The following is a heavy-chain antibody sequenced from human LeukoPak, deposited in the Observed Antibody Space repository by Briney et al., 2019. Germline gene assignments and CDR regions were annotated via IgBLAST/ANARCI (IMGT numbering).Heavy chain of an antibody. D-gene: IGHD2-2*03. CDR2: ISYDGSNK. J-gene: IGHJ3*02. V-gene: IGHV3-30*18. CDR1: GFTFSSYG. Sequence: PGGSLRLSCAASGFTFSSYGMHWVRQAPGKGLEWVAVISYDGSNKYYADSVKGRFTISRDNSENTLYLQMNSLRAEDTAVYCCAKDSMDIVVVPAANIIIGAFDIWGQGTMVTVSS. CDR3: AKDSMDIVVVPAANIIIGAFDI.